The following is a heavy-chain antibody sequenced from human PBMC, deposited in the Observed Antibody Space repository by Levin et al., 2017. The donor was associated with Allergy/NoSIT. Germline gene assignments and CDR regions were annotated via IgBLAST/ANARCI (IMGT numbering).Heavy chain of an antibody. Sequence: PSETLSLTCAVYGGSFSGYYWSWIRQPPGKGLEWIGEINHSGSTNYNPSLKSRVTISVDTSKNQFSLKLSSVTAADTAVYYCARGWRVGYYGSGSYFRQLWDYFDYWGQGTLVTVSS. D-gene: IGHD3-10*01. V-gene: IGHV4-34*01. CDR3: ARGWRVGYYGSGSYFRQLWDYFDY. CDR2: INHSGST. J-gene: IGHJ4*02. CDR1: GGSFSGYY.